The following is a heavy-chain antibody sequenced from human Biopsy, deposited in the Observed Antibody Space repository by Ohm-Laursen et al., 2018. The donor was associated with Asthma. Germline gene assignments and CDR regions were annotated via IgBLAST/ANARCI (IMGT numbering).Heavy chain of an antibody. V-gene: IGHV1-3*04. CDR2: ANTGNGDT. Sequence: APVKVSCKTSGYNFISFAIHWVRQAPGQRLEWMGWANTGNGDTKYSQKFQGRVTITRDTSASTAYMELRSLRSEDTATYYCARTYYDFLTGQVKDVFGVWGQGTMVTVSS. CDR3: ARTYYDFLTGQVKDVFGV. CDR1: GYNFISFA. J-gene: IGHJ3*01. D-gene: IGHD3-9*01.